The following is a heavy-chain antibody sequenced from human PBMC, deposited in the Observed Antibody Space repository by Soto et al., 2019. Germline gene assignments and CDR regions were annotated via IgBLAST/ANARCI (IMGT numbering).Heavy chain of an antibody. D-gene: IGHD6-13*01. Sequence: GGSLRLSCAASGFTFSSYSMNWVRQAPGKGLEWVSSISSSSSYIYYADSVKGRFTISRDNAKNSLYLQMNSLRAEDTAVYYCARARVFNFYRADATYAFDIWGQGTMVTVSS. V-gene: IGHV3-21*01. CDR3: ARARVFNFYRADATYAFDI. CDR2: ISSSSSYI. CDR1: GFTFSSYS. J-gene: IGHJ3*02.